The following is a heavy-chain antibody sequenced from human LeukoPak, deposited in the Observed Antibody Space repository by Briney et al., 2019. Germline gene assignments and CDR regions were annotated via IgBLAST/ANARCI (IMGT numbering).Heavy chain of an antibody. CDR1: GGSISSYY. D-gene: IGHD6-19*01. CDR2: IYYSGST. Sequence: SETLSLTCTVSGGSISSYYWSWIRQPPGKGLEWIGYIYYSGSTNYNPFLKSRVTISVDTSKNQFSLKLSSVTAADTAVYYCARLFSSGLDPIDYWGQGTLVTVSS. CDR3: ARLFSSGLDPIDY. V-gene: IGHV4-59*01. J-gene: IGHJ4*02.